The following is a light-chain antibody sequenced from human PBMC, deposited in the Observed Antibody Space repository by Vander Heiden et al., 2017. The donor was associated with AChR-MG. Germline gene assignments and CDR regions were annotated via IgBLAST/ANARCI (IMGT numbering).Light chain of an antibody. CDR3: QSYDSSLKGV. J-gene: IGLJ3*02. Sequence: QSVLTQPPSVSGAHGQRVTISCTGGSSNSGAGYGVHWFQQLPGTAPELLSYSNFNRPSGVPDRVSGSKSGTSASLAITGLQAEDEADYYCQSYDSSLKGVFGGGTKLTVL. CDR1: SSNSGAGYG. V-gene: IGLV1-40*01. CDR2: SNF.